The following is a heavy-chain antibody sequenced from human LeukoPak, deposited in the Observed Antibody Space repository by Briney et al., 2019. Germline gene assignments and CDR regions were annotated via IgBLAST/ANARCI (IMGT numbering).Heavy chain of an antibody. CDR1: GYSLTNYG. CDR3: ARLAGNGARAFDI. CDR2: ISTYNGNT. D-gene: IGHD1-1*01. V-gene: IGHV1-18*01. J-gene: IGHJ3*02. Sequence: GASVKVSRKASGYSLTNYGIIWVRQAPGQGLEWMGWISTYNGNTNYVQNLQGRVTMTTDTSTSTVYMELRSLRSDDTAVYYCARLAGNGARAFDIWGQGTVVTVSS.